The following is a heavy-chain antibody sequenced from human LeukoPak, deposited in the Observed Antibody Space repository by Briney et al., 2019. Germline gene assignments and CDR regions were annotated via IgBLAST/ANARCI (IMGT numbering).Heavy chain of an antibody. D-gene: IGHD6-19*01. V-gene: IGHV1-69*13. CDR2: IIPIFGTA. Sequence: ASVKVSCKASGGTFSSYAISWVREAPGQGLEWMGGIIPIFGTANYAQKFQGRVTITADESTSTAYMDLSSLRAEDTAVYYCARDREGIAVAGYFDYWGRGTLVTVSS. CDR1: GGTFSSYA. J-gene: IGHJ4*02. CDR3: ARDREGIAVAGYFDY.